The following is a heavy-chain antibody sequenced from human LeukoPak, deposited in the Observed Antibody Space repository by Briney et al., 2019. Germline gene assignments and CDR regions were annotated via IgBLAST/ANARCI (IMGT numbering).Heavy chain of an antibody. J-gene: IGHJ4*02. D-gene: IGHD3-10*01. Sequence: PGGSLRLSCAASGFTFSSYSMNWVRQAPGKGLEWVSYISSSSTIYYADSVKGRFTISRDNAKNSLYLQMNSLRAEDTAVYYCARGSNDYWGQGTLVTVSS. CDR1: GFTFSSYS. CDR2: ISSSSTI. V-gene: IGHV3-48*01. CDR3: ARGSNDY.